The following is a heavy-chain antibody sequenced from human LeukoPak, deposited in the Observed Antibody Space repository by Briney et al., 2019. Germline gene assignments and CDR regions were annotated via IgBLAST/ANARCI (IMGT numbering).Heavy chain of an antibody. Sequence: SETLSLTCTVSGGSVSGHYWSWIRQPPGKGLEWIGYIYYSGSTNYNPSLKSRVTISVDTSKNQFSLKLSSVTAADTAVYYCATSLGVAARPVAFDIWGQGTMVTVSS. CDR2: IYYSGST. CDR3: ATSLGVAARPVAFDI. J-gene: IGHJ3*02. D-gene: IGHD6-13*01. V-gene: IGHV4-59*02. CDR1: GGSVSGHY.